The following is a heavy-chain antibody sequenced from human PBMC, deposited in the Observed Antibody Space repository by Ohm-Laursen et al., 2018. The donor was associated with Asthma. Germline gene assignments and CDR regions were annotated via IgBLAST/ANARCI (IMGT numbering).Heavy chain of an antibody. CDR1: GGTLGTSV. CDR3: ARIIEGRSRWAFDI. Sequence: SSVKVSCKSLGGTLGTSVIGWVRQAPGQGLEWMGGINPIFGKTNYAQKFQGRVTITADKSTSTAYMELSSLRSEDTAVYYCARIIEGRSRWAFDIWGQGTMVTVSS. J-gene: IGHJ3*02. D-gene: IGHD2-15*01. V-gene: IGHV1-69*06. CDR2: INPIFGKT.